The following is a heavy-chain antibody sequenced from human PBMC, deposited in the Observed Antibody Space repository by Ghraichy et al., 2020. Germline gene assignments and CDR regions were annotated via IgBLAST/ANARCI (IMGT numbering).Heavy chain of an antibody. D-gene: IGHD6-19*01. CDR2: ISGSGGST. V-gene: IGHV3-23*01. J-gene: IGHJ4*02. CDR1: GFTFNSYA. Sequence: LSLTCAASGFTFNSYAMSWVRQAPGKGLEWVSAISGSGGSTYYADSVKGRFTISRDNSKNTLYLQMNSLRAEDTAVYYCAKATFAVAAYFDYWGQGTLVTVSS. CDR3: AKATFAVAAYFDY.